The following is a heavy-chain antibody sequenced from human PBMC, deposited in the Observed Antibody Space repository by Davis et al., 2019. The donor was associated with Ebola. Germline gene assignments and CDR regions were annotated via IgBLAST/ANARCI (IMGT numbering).Heavy chain of an antibody. D-gene: IGHD2/OR15-2a*01. CDR3: TRGRHSEPTYDDY. Sequence: GESLKISCAASGFTFSSYWMLWVRQAPGKGLVWVSRINTDGSSTTYADSVKGRFAISRDNAKNTLYLQMNSLRAEDTAVYYCTRGRHSEPTYDDYWGQGTLVTVSS. CDR1: GFTFSSYW. CDR2: INTDGSST. J-gene: IGHJ4*02. V-gene: IGHV3-74*01.